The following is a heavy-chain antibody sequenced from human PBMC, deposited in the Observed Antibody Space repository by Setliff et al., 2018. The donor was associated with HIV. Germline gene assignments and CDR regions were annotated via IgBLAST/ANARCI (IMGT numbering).Heavy chain of an antibody. Sequence: ASVKVSCKASRSTFNSHTISWVRQAPGQGLEWMGWISAYNGNTNYAQKLQGRVTMTTDTSTSTAYMELRSLRSDDTAVYYCATSPYYYDSSGYYGDYWGQGTLVTVSS. CDR3: ATSPYYYDSSGYYGDY. CDR1: RSTFNSHT. J-gene: IGHJ4*02. D-gene: IGHD3-22*01. CDR2: ISAYNGNT. V-gene: IGHV1-18*01.